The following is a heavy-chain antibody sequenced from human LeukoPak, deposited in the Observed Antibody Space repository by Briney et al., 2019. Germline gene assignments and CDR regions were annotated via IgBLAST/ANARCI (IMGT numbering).Heavy chain of an antibody. J-gene: IGHJ5*02. CDR2: IKQDGSEK. D-gene: IGHD3-10*01. V-gene: IGHV3-7*01. CDR1: GFTFSSYW. CDR3: ARDRALGWFDP. Sequence: PGGSLRLSCAASGFTFSSYWVGWVRQAPGKGLEWVANIKQDGSEKYYVDSVKGRFTISRDNAKNSLYLQMNSLRAEDTAVYYCARDRALGWFDPWGQGTLVTVSS.